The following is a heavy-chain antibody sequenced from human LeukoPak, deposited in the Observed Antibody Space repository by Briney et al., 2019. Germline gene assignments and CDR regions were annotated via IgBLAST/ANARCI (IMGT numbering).Heavy chain of an antibody. CDR3: ARESAVGAAYFDY. Sequence: SETLSLTCTVSGGSISSSSYYWGWIRQPPGKGLEWIGSIYYSGSTYYNPSLKSRVTISVDTSKNQFSLKLSSVTAADTAVYYCARESAVGAAYFDYWGQGTLVTVSS. D-gene: IGHD1-26*01. CDR1: GGSISSSSYY. CDR2: IYYSGST. V-gene: IGHV4-39*07. J-gene: IGHJ4*02.